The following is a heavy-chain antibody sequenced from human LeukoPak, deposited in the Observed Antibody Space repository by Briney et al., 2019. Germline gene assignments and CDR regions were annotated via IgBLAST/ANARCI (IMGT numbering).Heavy chain of an antibody. V-gene: IGHV1-46*01. D-gene: IGHD5-24*01. J-gene: IGHJ4*02. Sequence: ASVKVSCKASGYTFTSYYMHWVRQAPGQGLEWMGIINPSGGSTSYAQKFQGRVTMTRDTSTSTVYMELSSLRSEDTAVYYCARSNRIRDAYQGAFDYWGQGTLVTVSS. CDR1: GYTFTSYY. CDR2: INPSGGST. CDR3: ARSNRIRDAYQGAFDY.